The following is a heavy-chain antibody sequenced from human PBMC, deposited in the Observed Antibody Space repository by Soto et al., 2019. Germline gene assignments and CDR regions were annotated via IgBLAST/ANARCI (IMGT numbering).Heavy chain of an antibody. J-gene: IGHJ4*02. CDR2: IIPNFGTA. D-gene: IGHD4-17*01. Sequence: QVQLVQSGAEVQKPGSSVKVSCKASGGTFRRYAISWVRQAPGQGLEWMGGIIPNFGTANYAQKIQGRVTITADESRSTAYMELSSLKSEDTAVYYCARDRSYYGDYDHFDYWGQGTLVTVSS. CDR3: ARDRSYYGDYDHFDY. V-gene: IGHV1-69*12. CDR1: GGTFRRYA.